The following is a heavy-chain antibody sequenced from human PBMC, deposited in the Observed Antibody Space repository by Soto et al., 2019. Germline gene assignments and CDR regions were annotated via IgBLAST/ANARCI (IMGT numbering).Heavy chain of an antibody. D-gene: IGHD6-19*01. CDR2: ISWDGGKT. J-gene: IGHJ6*02. Sequence: GGSLRLSCAASGFTFDDYTMHWVRQAPGKSLEWVSLISWDGGKTYYADSVKGRFTISRDNSKNSLHLQMNSLTTEDSASYYCAKDRAAVTGAYYYYAMDVWGQGTTVTVSS. CDR1: GFTFDDYT. V-gene: IGHV3-43*01. CDR3: AKDRAAVTGAYYYYAMDV.